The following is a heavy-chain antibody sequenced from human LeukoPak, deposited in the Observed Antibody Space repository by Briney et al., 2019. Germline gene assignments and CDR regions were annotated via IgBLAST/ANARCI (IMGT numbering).Heavy chain of an antibody. CDR2: IIPIFGTA. J-gene: IGHJ4*02. V-gene: IGHV1-69*13. D-gene: IGHD6-13*01. CDR3: ARRIAAAGTWYFDY. CDR1: GYTFTSYG. Sequence: GASVKVSCKASGYTFTSYGISWVRQAPGQGLEWMGGIIPIFGTANYAQKFQGRVTITADESTSTAYMELSSLRSEDTAVYYCARRIAAAGTWYFDYWGQGTLVTVSS.